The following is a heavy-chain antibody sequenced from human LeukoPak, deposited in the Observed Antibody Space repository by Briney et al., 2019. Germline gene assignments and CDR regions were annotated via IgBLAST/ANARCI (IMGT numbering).Heavy chain of an antibody. CDR3: ARRGYHDYTGFDY. CDR1: GFTFDDYA. J-gene: IGHJ4*02. Sequence: PGGSLRLSCAASGFTFDDYAMHWVRQAPGKGLEWVSSISGRSDDIYYADSVKGRFAISRDNSKNSLYLQMNRLRAEDTALYYCARRGYHDYTGFDYWGQGTLVTVSS. CDR2: ISGRSDDI. V-gene: IGHV3-21*01. D-gene: IGHD2-8*02.